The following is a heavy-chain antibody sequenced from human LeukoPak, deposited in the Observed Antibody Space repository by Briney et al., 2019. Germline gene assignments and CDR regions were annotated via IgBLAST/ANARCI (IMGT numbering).Heavy chain of an antibody. CDR1: GGSISSYY. V-gene: IGHV4-4*07. Sequence: SETLSLTCTVSGGSISSYYWSWIRQPAGKGLEWIGRIYTSRSTNYNPSLKSRVTMSVDTSKNQFSLKLSSVTAADTAVYYCATATPHYYYYGMDVWGQGTTDTVSS. J-gene: IGHJ6*02. CDR3: ATATPHYYYYGMDV. CDR2: IYTSRST.